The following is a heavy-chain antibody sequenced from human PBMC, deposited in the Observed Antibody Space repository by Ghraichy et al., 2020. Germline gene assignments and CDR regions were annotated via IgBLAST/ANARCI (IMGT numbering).Heavy chain of an antibody. CDR1: GGSISSSSYY. Sequence: SETLSLTCTVSGGSISSSSYYWGWIRQPPGKGLEWIGSIYYSGSTYYNPSLKSRVTISVDTSKNQFSLKLSSVTAADTAVYYCARLTFEVFLEWLEGDAFDIWGQGTMVTVSS. CDR3: ARLTFEVFLEWLEGDAFDI. D-gene: IGHD3-3*01. CDR2: IYYSGST. V-gene: IGHV4-39*01. J-gene: IGHJ3*02.